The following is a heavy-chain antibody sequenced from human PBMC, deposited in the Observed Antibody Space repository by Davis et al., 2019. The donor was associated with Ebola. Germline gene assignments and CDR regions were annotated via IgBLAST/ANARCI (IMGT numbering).Heavy chain of an antibody. CDR3: AREGYCSSTSCYKYYYYGMDV. CDR1: GFTFSSYE. V-gene: IGHV3-48*03. CDR2: ISSSGSTI. J-gene: IGHJ6*02. D-gene: IGHD2-2*02. Sequence: GGSLRLSCAASGFTFSSYEMNWVRQAPGKGLEWVSYISSSGSTIYYADSAKGRFTISRDNAKNSLYLQMNSLRAEDTAVYYCAREGYCSSTSCYKYYYYGMDVWGQGTTVTVSS.